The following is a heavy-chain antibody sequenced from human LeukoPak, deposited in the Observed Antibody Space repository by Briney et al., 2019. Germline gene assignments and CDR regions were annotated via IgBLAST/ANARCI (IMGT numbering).Heavy chain of an antibody. CDR1: GYTLTNYE. V-gene: IGHV1-8*01. CDR3: VKAAITLTLNADWFEP. CDR2: MNPRNGNT. J-gene: IGHJ5*02. D-gene: IGHD5-18*01. Sequence: GASVKVSCKASGYTLTNYEINWVRQATGQGLEWMGWMNPRNGNTAYAQKFQGRVTMTRDTSITTAYLELSSLTSDDTAVYYCVKAAITLTLNADWFEPWGQGTLVTVSS.